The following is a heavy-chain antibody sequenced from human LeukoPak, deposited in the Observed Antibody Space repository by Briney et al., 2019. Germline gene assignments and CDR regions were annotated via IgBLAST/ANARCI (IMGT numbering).Heavy chain of an antibody. CDR2: VYYSGTT. CDR3: ARSTPTYSSGWYSAYFDY. D-gene: IGHD6-19*01. V-gene: IGHV4-59*08. Sequence: SETLSLTCTVSGGSISGYYWSWIRQPPGKGLEWIGYVYYSGTTNYNPSLKSRVTISLDTSKNQFSLRLSSVTAADTALYYCARSTPTYSSGWYSAYFDYWGQGTQVTVSS. CDR1: GGSISGYY. J-gene: IGHJ4*02.